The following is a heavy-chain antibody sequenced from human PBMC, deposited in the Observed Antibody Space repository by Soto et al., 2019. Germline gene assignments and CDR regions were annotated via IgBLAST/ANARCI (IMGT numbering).Heavy chain of an antibody. J-gene: IGHJ3*01. CDR2: IFHTGAT. V-gene: IGHV4-28*01. CDR1: GSSVTDSDW. CDR3: ARRFLEWGDAFDV. D-gene: IGHD3-3*01. Sequence: QVNLQESGPGLVRPSDTLSLTCVVSGSSVTDSDWWVWIRQPPGKGLEWVGSIFHTGATYSNPSLKNRVSFSVDKSKIHFSLRLTSATALDTAVYFCARRFLEWGDAFDVWGQGALVTVSS.